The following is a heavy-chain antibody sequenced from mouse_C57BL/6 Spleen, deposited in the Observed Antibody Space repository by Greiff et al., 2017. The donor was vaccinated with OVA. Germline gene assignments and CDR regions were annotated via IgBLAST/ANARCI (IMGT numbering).Heavy chain of an antibody. CDR3: ARDGCTTVVRYFDV. V-gene: IGHV5-4*01. CDR1: GFTFSSYA. CDR2: ISDGGSYT. Sequence: EVKLVESGGGLVKPGGSLKLSCAASGFTFSSYAMSWVRQTPEKRLEWVATISDGGSYTYYPDNVKGRFTISRDNAKNNLYLQMSHLKSEDTAMDYWARDGCTTVVRYFDVWGTGTTVTVSS. D-gene: IGHD1-1*01. J-gene: IGHJ1*03.